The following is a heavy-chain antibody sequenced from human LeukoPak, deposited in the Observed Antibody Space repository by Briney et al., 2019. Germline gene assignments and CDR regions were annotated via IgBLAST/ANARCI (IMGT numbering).Heavy chain of an antibody. Sequence: PGGSLRLSCTVSGFTLSSYEMTWFRQAPGKGLEWVSSIGYGGADSHYADSVKGRFTISRDNSKNTLYLQLSSLRADDTAVYYCAELGITMIGGVWGKGTTATISS. J-gene: IGHJ6*04. D-gene: IGHD3-10*02. CDR3: AELGITMIGGV. CDR2: IGYGGADS. CDR1: GFTLSSYE. V-gene: IGHV3-23*01.